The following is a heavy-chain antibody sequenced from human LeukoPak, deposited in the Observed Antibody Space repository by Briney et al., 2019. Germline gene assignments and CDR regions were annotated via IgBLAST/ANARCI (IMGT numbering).Heavy chain of an antibody. CDR3: AKDLRATVTTPFDY. D-gene: IGHD4-17*01. J-gene: IGHJ4*02. CDR1: GFTFSSYA. CDR2: ISGSGGST. V-gene: IGHV3-23*01. Sequence: GRPLRLSCAASGFTFSSYAMSWVRQAPGKGLEWVSAISGSGGSTYYADSVKGRFTISRDNSKNTLYLQMNSLRAEDTAVYYCAKDLRATVTTPFDYWGQGTLVTVSS.